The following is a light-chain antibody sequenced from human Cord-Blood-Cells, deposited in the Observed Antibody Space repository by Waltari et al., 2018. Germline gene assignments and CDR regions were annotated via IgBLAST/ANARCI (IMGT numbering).Light chain of an antibody. CDR2: KDR. CDR1: ALPKQY. Sequence: SYELTQPPSVSVSPGQTARITCSGDALPKQYAYWYQQKPGQAPVLVIYKDRERPSGIPERFSGSSSGTIVTLTISGVQAEDEADYYCQSADSSGTYVVFGGGTKLTVL. J-gene: IGLJ2*01. V-gene: IGLV3-25*03. CDR3: QSADSSGTYVV.